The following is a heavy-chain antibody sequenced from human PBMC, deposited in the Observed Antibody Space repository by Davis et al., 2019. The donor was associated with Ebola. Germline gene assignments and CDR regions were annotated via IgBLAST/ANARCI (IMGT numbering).Heavy chain of an antibody. V-gene: IGHV1-18*01. CDR1: GYTFTSYG. D-gene: IGHD2-15*01. Sequence: AASVKVSCKASGYTFTSYGISWVRQAPGQGLEWMGWISAYNGNTNYAQKLQGRVTITRDKSTSTAYMELSSLRSEDTAVYYCARREGIDCSGGSCYSIDHYYGMDVWGQGTTVTVSS. J-gene: IGHJ6*02. CDR2: ISAYNGNT. CDR3: ARREGIDCSGGSCYSIDHYYGMDV.